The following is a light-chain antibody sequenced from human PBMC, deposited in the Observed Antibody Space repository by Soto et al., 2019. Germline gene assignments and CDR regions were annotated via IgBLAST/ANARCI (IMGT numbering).Light chain of an antibody. CDR3: HHYGTSWT. J-gene: IGKJ1*01. Sequence: EIVLTQSPGTLSLSPGERATLSCRASQSVTSSFLAWYPQKPGQAPRLLISGASSRATGIPDRFSGSGSGTDFTLTISRLEPDDFAVYYCHHYGTSWTFGQGTKVEI. V-gene: IGKV3-20*01. CDR2: GAS. CDR1: QSVTSSF.